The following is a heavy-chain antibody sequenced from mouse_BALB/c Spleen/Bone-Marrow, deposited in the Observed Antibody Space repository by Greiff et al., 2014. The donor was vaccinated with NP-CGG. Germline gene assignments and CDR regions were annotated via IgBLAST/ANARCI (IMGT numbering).Heavy chain of an antibody. V-gene: IGHV1-4*01. D-gene: IGHD1-1*01. J-gene: IGHJ1*01. CDR3: ARSLRWYFDV. Sequence: QVQLTESGAELARPGASVKMSCKASGYTFTSYTMHWVKQRPGQGLEWIGYINPSSGYTNYNQKFKDKATLTADKSSSTAYMQLSSLTSEDSAVYYCARSLRWYFDVWGAGTTVTVSS. CDR2: INPSSGYT. CDR1: GYTFTSYT.